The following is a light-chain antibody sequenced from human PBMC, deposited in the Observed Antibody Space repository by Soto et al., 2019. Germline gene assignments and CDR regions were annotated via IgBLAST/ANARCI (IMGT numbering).Light chain of an antibody. CDR1: QSVSSN. Sequence: EVVLPQSPATMSLSPGERATLSCRASQSVSSNLAWYQQKPGQAPRLLIYGASTRATGIPARFSGSGSGTEFTLTISSLQSEDFAVYYCQQYNNWPPVTVGQGTKVDIK. CDR2: GAS. CDR3: QQYNNWPPVT. J-gene: IGKJ1*01. V-gene: IGKV3-15*01.